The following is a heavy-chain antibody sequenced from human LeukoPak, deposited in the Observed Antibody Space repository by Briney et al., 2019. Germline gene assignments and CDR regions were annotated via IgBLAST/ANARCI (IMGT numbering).Heavy chain of an antibody. Sequence: SGTLSLTCTVSGDSINSLDLWSWVRQPPGKGLEWIGELYLSGTTHSNPSVKSRVTISIDKSKNQFFLNLSSVTAADTAVYYCAGLVGRYSSGLYYYYFDYWGQGTLVTVSS. CDR1: GDSINSLDL. J-gene: IGHJ4*02. D-gene: IGHD3-22*01. CDR3: AGLVGRYSSGLYYYYFDY. CDR2: LYLSGTT. V-gene: IGHV4-4*02.